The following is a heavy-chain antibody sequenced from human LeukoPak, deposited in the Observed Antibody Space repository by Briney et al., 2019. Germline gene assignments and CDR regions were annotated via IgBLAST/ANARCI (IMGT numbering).Heavy chain of an antibody. V-gene: IGHV3-30*18. CDR3: AKDASGYCSGGSCYPLDY. CDR1: GFTFSSHG. D-gene: IGHD2-15*01. J-gene: IGHJ4*02. CDR2: ISYDGSNK. Sequence: GGSLRLSCAASGFTFSSHGMHWVRQAPGKGLEWVAVISYDGSNKYYADSVKGRFTISRDNSKNTLYLQMNSLRAEDTAVYYCAKDASGYCSGGSCYPLDYWGQGTLVTVSS.